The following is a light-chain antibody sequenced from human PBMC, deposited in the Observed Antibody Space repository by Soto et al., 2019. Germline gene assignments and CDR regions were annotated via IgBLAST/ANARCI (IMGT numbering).Light chain of an antibody. CDR2: KAS. J-gene: IGKJ3*01. CDR3: QQYNSYLGT. CDR1: QRISSW. Sequence: DIQMTQSPSTPSASVGDRVTITCRASQRISSWLAWYQQKPGKAPKLLIYKASSLESGVPSRFSGSGSGTEFTLTISSLQPDDFATYYCQQYNSYLGTFGPGTKVDIK. V-gene: IGKV1-5*03.